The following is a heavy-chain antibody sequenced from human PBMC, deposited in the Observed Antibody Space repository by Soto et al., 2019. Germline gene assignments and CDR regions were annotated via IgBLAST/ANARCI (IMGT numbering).Heavy chain of an antibody. V-gene: IGHV1-18*01. CDR2: ISAYNGNT. CDR1: GYIIISDG. Sequence: ASVKISCKNAGYIIISDGSSWVRQAQGQGVEWMGWISAYNGNTNYAKEPQGRVTMTTDTYTSTADMELRSQRTDDTAANYCGRARHWPPTPRFGPLGQGTLGTVSS. J-gene: IGHJ5*01. CDR3: GRARHWPPTPRFGP. D-gene: IGHD1-1*01.